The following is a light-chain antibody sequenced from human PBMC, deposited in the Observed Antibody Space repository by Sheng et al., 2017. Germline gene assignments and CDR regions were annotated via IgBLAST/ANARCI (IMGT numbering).Light chain of an antibody. CDR1: SSDVGGYNY. Sequence: QSALTQPASVSGSPGQSITISCTGTSSDVGGYNYVSWYQQHPGKAPKLMIYDVSNRPSGVSNRFSGSKSGNTASLTISGLQAEDEADYYCSSHAGSNNLVFGGGTKLTVL. CDR2: DVS. V-gene: IGLV2-14*03. J-gene: IGLJ3*02. CDR3: SSHAGSNNLV.